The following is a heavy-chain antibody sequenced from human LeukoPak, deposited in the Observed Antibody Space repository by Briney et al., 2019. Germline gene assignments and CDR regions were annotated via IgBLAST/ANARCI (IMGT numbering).Heavy chain of an antibody. CDR1: GATFSSSA. V-gene: IGHV1-69*05. CDR2: AIPILGST. J-gene: IGHJ5*01. Sequence: GASVKVSCKASGATFSSSAISWGRQAPGQGLEWVGGAIPILGSTKYAQKFQDRVSITTDESTSTAYMELSSLRSVDTAVYYCARDDASATMGFDSWGQGTLVTVSS. CDR3: ARDDASATMGFDS. D-gene: IGHD1-26*01.